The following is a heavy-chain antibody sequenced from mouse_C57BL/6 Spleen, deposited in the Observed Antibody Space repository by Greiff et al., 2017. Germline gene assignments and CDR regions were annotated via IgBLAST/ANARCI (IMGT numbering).Heavy chain of an antibody. CDR2: INPRCGYT. D-gene: IGHD1-1*01. J-gene: IGHJ3*01. V-gene: IGHV1-4*01. CDR3: ARSPYYYGSSLFAG. CDR1: GYTFTSYT. Sequence: QVQLQQSGAELARPGASVKMSCTASGYTFTSYTMHWVKQRPGQGLEWIGYINPRCGYTKCNQKFKDKATLTADKSSSPAYMQLSSLTSEDSAVYYCARSPYYYGSSLFAGWGQGTLVTVSA.